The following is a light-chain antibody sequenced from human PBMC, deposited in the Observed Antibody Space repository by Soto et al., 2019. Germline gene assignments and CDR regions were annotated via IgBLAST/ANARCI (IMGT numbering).Light chain of an antibody. V-gene: IGKV1-5*02. CDR2: DAS. CDR1: QSVSTR. CDR3: QQYNNWPPLT. J-gene: IGKJ4*01. Sequence: DIQMTQSPSSLSASVGDRVTIICRASQSVSTRLAWYQQKPGKAPKVLIYDASSWAGGVPSRFTGSGSGTEFTLTINSLQPDDFATYYCQQYNNWPPLTFGGGTKVEIK.